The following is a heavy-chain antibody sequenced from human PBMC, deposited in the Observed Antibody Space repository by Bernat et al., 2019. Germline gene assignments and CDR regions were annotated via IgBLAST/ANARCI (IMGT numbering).Heavy chain of an antibody. J-gene: IGHJ4*02. CDR3: ARERFVIAAAGKPDDY. D-gene: IGHD6-13*01. CDR1: GYSISSGYY. V-gene: IGHV4-38-2*02. Sequence: QVQLQESGPGLVKPSETLSLTCAVSGYSISSGYYWGWIRQPPGKGLEWIGSIYHSGSTYYNPSLKSQVTISVDTSKSQFSLKLSSVTAADTAVYYCARERFVIAAAGKPDDYWGQGTLVTVSS. CDR2: IYHSGST.